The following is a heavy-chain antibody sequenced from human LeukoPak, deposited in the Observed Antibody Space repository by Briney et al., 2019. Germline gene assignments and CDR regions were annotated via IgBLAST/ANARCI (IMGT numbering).Heavy chain of an antibody. J-gene: IGHJ4*02. CDR3: ARGYNDYGDYVYGD. D-gene: IGHD4-17*01. Sequence: SVKVSCKASGGTFSSYAISWVRQAPGQGLEWMGGIIPIFGTASYAQKFQGRVTITADKSTSTAYMELSSLRSEDTAVYYCARGYNDYGDYVYGDWGQGTLVTVSS. CDR1: GGTFSSYA. CDR2: IIPIFGTA. V-gene: IGHV1-69*06.